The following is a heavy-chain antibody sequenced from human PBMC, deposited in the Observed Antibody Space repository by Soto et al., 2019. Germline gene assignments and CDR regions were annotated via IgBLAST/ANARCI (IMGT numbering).Heavy chain of an antibody. CDR2: IRSKDNGYAT. V-gene: IGHV3-73*01. J-gene: IGHJ4*02. CDR3: NRRAGGDWGVY. CDR1: GFIFSDSA. Sequence: PGGSLRLSCAVSGFIFSDSAIHWVCQAPGKGLEWVGRIRSKDNGYATGYAASVEGRFTISRDDSKNTAYLQMNSLKTEDTAIYYCNRRAGGDWGVYWGQGSLVTVSS. D-gene: IGHD2-21*02.